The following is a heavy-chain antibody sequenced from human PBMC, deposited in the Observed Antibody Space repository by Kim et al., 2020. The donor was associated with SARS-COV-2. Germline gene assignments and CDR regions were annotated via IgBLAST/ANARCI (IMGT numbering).Heavy chain of an antibody. CDR3: ARDLAGYSSGWYGSGGDYGMDV. CDR1: GFTVSSNY. V-gene: IGHV3-53*04. J-gene: IGHJ6*02. CDR2: IYSGGST. Sequence: GGSLRLSCAASGFTVSSNYMSWVRQAPGKGLEWVSVIYSGGSTYYADSVKGRFTISRHNSKNTLYLQVNSLRAEDTAVYYCARDLAGYSSGWYGSGGDYGMDVWGQGTTVTVSS. D-gene: IGHD6-19*01.